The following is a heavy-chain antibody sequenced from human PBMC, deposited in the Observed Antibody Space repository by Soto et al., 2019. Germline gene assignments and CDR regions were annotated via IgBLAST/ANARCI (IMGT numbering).Heavy chain of an antibody. V-gene: IGHV4-31*03. CDR2: TYYSGST. CDR1: RGSISSGGYY. Sequence: PSKTLSLTCTVSRGSISSGGYYWTWIRQHPGKGLEWIGYTYYSGSTYYNPSLKSRVTISVDTSKNQFSLKLSSVTAADTAVYYCARGQGDYKEDYYSYYMDVWGKETALTISS. D-gene: IGHD4-17*01. CDR3: ARGQGDYKEDYYSYYMDV. J-gene: IGHJ6*03.